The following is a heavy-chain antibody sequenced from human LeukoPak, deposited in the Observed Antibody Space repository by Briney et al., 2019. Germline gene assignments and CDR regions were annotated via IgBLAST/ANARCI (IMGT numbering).Heavy chain of an antibody. Sequence: GSLRLSCAASGFTFNSYWMHWIRQPPGKGLEWIGYIYYSGSTNYNPSLKSRVTISVDTSKNQFSLKLSSVTAADTAVYYCARGYSYGEFNWGQGTLVTVSS. J-gene: IGHJ4*02. V-gene: IGHV4-59*01. CDR1: GFTFNSYW. D-gene: IGHD5-18*01. CDR2: IYYSGST. CDR3: ARGYSYGEFN.